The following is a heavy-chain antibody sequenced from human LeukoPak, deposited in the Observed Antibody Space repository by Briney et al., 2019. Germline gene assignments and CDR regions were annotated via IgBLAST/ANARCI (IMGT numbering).Heavy chain of an antibody. CDR3: ARAYSSSWYFNWFDR. V-gene: IGHV4-34*01. CDR1: GGSFSGYY. Sequence: SETLSLTCAVYGGSFSGYYWSWIRQPPGKGLEWIGQINHSGSTNYSPSLTSRVTISVDTSKNQFSLKLSSVTAADTAVYYCARAYSSSWYFNWFDRWGQGTLVTVSS. CDR2: INHSGST. J-gene: IGHJ5*02. D-gene: IGHD6-13*01.